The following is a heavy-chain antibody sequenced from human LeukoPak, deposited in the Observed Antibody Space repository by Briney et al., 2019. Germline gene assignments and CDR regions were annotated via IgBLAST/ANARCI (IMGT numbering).Heavy chain of an antibody. V-gene: IGHV4-59*07. D-gene: IGHD3-22*01. CDR2: IYYSRSS. CDR1: GGSISRYY. CDR3: ARGYYDSSGYYPYFDY. J-gene: IGHJ4*02. Sequence: PSDTLSLTCTLCGGSISRYYWSWLRQPPPKGLEWIGYIYYSRSSNNNPSLKSRVIIAVDTSTNQFSLKLSSVTAADTAVYYCARGYYDSSGYYPYFDYWGQGTLVTVSS.